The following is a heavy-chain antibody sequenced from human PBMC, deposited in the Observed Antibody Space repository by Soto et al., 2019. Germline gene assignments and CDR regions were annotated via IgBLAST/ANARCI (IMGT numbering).Heavy chain of an antibody. J-gene: IGHJ4*02. CDR2: IVPIYRTA. D-gene: IGHD6-13*01. CDR1: GGTFSSSR. Sequence: SVKVSCKASGGTFSSSRINWVRQAPGQGLEWVGRIVPIYRTADYAQKFQGRVTITSDESARTSYMELRSLKSQDTAVYYCVRDSGAKLSSSWGQGTLVTVSS. V-gene: IGHV1-69*13. CDR3: VRDSGAKLSSS.